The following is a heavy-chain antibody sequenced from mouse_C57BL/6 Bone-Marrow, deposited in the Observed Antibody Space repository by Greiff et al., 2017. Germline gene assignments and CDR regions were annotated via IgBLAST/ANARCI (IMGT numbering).Heavy chain of an antibody. Sequence: VQLVESGAELVRPGTSVKVSCKASGYAFTNYLMEWVKQRPGQGLEWIGVINPGSGGTNYNEKFKGKATLTADKSSSTAYMQLSSLTSEDSAVYYGARAGYDDGDHYAMEYWGQGTAVTV. J-gene: IGHJ4*01. CDR3: ARAGYDDGDHYAMEY. CDR1: GYAFTNYL. D-gene: IGHD2-2*01. CDR2: INPGSGGT. V-gene: IGHV1-54*01.